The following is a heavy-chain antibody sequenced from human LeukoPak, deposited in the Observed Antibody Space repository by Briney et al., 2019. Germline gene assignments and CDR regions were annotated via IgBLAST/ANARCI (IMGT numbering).Heavy chain of an antibody. CDR3: ASPYDFWSGYYTGLKN. Sequence: GGSLRLSCAASGFTFSSYAMHWVRQAPGKGLEWVAVISYDGSNKYYADSVKGRFTISRDNSKNTLYLQMNSLRAEDTAVYYCASPYDFWSGYYTGLKNWGQGTPVTVSS. J-gene: IGHJ4*02. CDR1: GFTFSSYA. D-gene: IGHD3-3*01. CDR2: ISYDGSNK. V-gene: IGHV3-30-3*01.